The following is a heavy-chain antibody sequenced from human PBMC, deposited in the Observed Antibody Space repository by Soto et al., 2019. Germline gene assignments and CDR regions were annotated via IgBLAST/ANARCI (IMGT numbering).Heavy chain of an antibody. V-gene: IGHV3-30-3*01. J-gene: IGHJ6*01. CDR3: ARDRAVAGYYYHGMDD. CDR1: GFTFSSYA. D-gene: IGHD6-19*01. CDR2: ISYDGSNK. Sequence: PGGSLRLSGAAAGFTFSSYAIHWVRQAPGNGLEWVAAISYDGSNKYYADSVKGRFTISRDNSKNTLYLQMNSLRAEDTAVYYCARDRAVAGYYYHGMDDWGQGTTVRVSS.